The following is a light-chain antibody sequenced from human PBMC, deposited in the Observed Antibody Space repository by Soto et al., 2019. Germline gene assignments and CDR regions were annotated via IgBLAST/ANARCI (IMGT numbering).Light chain of an antibody. Sequence: AIQLTQSPSSLSASVGDRVTITCRASQGISSALAWFQQTPVKAPKLLIYDASSLESGVPSRFSGSGSGTDFTLTISSLQPEDFATYYCQQFNNYPLTFGGGTKVDI. V-gene: IGKV1D-13*01. CDR1: QGISSA. CDR3: QQFNNYPLT. J-gene: IGKJ4*01. CDR2: DAS.